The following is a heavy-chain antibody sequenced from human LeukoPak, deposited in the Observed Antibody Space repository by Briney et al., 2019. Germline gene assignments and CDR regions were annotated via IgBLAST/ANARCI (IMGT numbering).Heavy chain of an antibody. CDR3: ASSHTDRAPGLSLPARLNWFDP. Sequence: SEMVSCKASAGTFSSYAISWVRQAPGQGIEWTGGIFTIFGTANYAQKFQGRVTITADESTITAYMELSSLRSEDTAVYYCASSHTDRAPGLSLPARLNWFDPWGQGTLVTVSS. D-gene: IGHD2-2*01. CDR1: AGTFSSYA. CDR2: IFTIFGTA. J-gene: IGHJ5*02. V-gene: IGHV1-69*13.